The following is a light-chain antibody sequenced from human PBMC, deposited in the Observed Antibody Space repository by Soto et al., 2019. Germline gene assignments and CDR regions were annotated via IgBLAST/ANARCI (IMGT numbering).Light chain of an antibody. CDR3: QQYGSSPVT. V-gene: IGKV3-20*01. Sequence: EIVLTQSPGTLSLSPGERATLSCRASQSVSSSYLAWNQQKPGQAPRLLIYGASNRATGIPDRFSGSGSVTDFTLTISRLEPEDSAVYYCQQYGSSPVTFGQGTKVEIK. CDR1: QSVSSSY. J-gene: IGKJ1*01. CDR2: GAS.